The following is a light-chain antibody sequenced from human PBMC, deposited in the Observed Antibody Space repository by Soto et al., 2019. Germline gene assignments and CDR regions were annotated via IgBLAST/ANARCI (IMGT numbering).Light chain of an antibody. CDR1: QSLEYTDGNTY. CDR3: MQGSHWPRT. V-gene: IGKV2-30*01. J-gene: IGKJ1*01. Sequence: DIVMTQSPLSLPVTLGQPASISCRSSQSLEYTDGNTYLNWFQQRPGQSPRRLIYEVSNRDSGVPDRFSGSGSGTDFTLKISRVEAEDVGVYYCMQGSHWPRTFGQGTKVEIK. CDR2: EVS.